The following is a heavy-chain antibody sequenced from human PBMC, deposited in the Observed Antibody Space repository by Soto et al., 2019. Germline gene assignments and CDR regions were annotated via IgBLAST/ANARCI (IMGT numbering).Heavy chain of an antibody. CDR2: INDNGGT. V-gene: IGHV4-61*08. CDR3: AARPVFRPLGI. CDR1: GGSVTNDDYF. Sequence: QVQLQESGPGLVKASETLSLTCTVSGGSVTNDDYFWSWIRQPPGKGLEWIGYINDNGGTNYNPSLKSRVTISTDTSKNQFSLTLASVTSADTAVYYCAARPVFRPLGIWGQGTLVAVSS. J-gene: IGHJ4*02.